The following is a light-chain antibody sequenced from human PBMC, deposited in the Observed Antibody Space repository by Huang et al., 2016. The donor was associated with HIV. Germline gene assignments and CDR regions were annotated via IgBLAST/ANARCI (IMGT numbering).Light chain of an antibody. Sequence: DIQMTQSPSVMSASVGDRVTISCRASQGISNRLVWFQQKPGRVPMRLINDASSLESGVPTRFIGSGSGTEFTLTINSLQPEDFATYYCLQHNGHPLTFGGGTRVEIK. V-gene: IGKV1-17*03. CDR3: LQHNGHPLT. J-gene: IGKJ4*01. CDR2: DAS. CDR1: QGISNR.